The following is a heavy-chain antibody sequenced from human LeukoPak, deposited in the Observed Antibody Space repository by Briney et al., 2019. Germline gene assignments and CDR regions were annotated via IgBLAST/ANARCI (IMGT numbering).Heavy chain of an antibody. V-gene: IGHV3-48*01. CDR2: INENSGLI. Sequence: GGSLRLSCAASGFTLSSHTMNWVRQAPGKGLEWISYINENSGLIYYADSVKGRFTISRDNAKNSLYLQMNSLRAEDTAVYYCARGMSSGSRYGFDPWGQGNLVTVSS. CDR1: GFTLSSHT. J-gene: IGHJ5*02. D-gene: IGHD6-19*01. CDR3: ARGMSSGSRYGFDP.